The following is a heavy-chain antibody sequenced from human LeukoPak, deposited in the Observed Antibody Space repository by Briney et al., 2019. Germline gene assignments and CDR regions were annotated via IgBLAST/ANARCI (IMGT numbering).Heavy chain of an antibody. V-gene: IGHV1-3*01. CDR3: ARPDNRYRRDGDAFDI. J-gene: IGHJ3*02. Sequence: ASVKVSCKASGYTFTSYSMHWVRQAPGQRREWMGWINAGNGNTKYSQKFQGRVTITRDTSASTAYMELSSLRSEDTAVYYCARPDNRYRRDGDAFDIWGQGKMVTVSS. CDR2: INAGNGNT. D-gene: IGHD3-16*02. CDR1: GYTFTSYS.